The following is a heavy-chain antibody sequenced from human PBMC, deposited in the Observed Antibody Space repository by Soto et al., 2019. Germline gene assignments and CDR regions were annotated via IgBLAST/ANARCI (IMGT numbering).Heavy chain of an antibody. CDR3: AKGPAXYDYVWGSYRPNDAFDI. J-gene: IGHJ3*02. CDR2: ISGSGGST. V-gene: IGHV3-23*01. Sequence: GGSLRLSCAASGFTFSSYAMSWFRQAPGKGLEWVSAISGSGGSTYYADSVKGRFTISRDNSKNTLYLQMNSLRAEDTAVYYCAKGPAXYDYVWGSYRPNDAFDIWGQGTMVTVSS. D-gene: IGHD3-16*02. CDR1: GFTFSSYA.